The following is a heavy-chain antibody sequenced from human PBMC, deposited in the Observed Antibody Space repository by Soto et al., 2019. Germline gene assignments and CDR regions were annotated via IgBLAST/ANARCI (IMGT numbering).Heavy chain of an antibody. CDR3: AKISTRPRWLPPPSHPVDDFK. V-gene: IGHV3-23*01. CDR2: ISGSGGST. D-gene: IGHD5-12*01. Sequence: GGSLRLSCAASGFTFSSYAMSWVRQAPGKGLEWVSAISGSGGSTYYADSVKGRFTISRDNSKNTLYLQMNSLRAEDTAVYYCAKISTRPRWLPPPSHPVDDFKWGQGTLVTVSS. J-gene: IGHJ4*02. CDR1: GFTFSSYA.